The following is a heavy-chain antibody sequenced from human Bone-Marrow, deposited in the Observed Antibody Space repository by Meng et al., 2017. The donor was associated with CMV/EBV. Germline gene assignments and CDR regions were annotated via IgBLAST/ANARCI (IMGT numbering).Heavy chain of an antibody. Sequence: GGSLRLSCAASGFTFDDYAMHWVRQAPGKGLEWVSGISWNSGSIGYADSVKGRFTISRDNAKNSLYLQMNSLRAEDTAVYYCARWGSSSWHYYYYYGMDVWGQGTTVTVSS. CDR3: ARWGSSSWHYYYYYGMDV. CDR2: ISWNSGSI. CDR1: GFTFDDYA. D-gene: IGHD6-13*01. J-gene: IGHJ6*02. V-gene: IGHV3-9*01.